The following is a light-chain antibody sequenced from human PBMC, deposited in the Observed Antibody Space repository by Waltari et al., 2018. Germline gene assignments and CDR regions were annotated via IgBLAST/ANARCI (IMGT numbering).Light chain of an antibody. CDR1: QSIRIW. V-gene: IGKV1-5*03. CDR2: KAS. J-gene: IGKJ1*01. CDR3: QQYNTYPWT. Sequence: DIQMTQSPSTLSASVGDRVTITCRASQSIRIWVAWYQQKPGKAPKLLIYKASSLERGVPSRFSGSGSGTEVSLTISSLQPDDFATYYCQQYNTYPWTFGQGTKVEIK.